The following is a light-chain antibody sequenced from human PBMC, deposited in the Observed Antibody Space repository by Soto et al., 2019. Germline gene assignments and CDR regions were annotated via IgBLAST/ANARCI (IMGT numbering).Light chain of an antibody. V-gene: IGKV3-20*01. CDR2: GAS. Sequence: VLTQSPGTLSLSPGERATLSCRASQSVSSSYLAWYQQKPGQAPRLLIYGASNRASGIPDRFSGGASGTGFTLTISRLEPEDFAVYFCQQYGGSPPFTFGQGTKVDIK. CDR3: QQYGGSPPFT. CDR1: QSVSSSY. J-gene: IGKJ2*01.